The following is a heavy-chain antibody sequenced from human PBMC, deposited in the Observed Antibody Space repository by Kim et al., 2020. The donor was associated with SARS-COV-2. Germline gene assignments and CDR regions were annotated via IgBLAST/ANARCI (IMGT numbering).Heavy chain of an antibody. J-gene: IGHJ6*02. D-gene: IGHD3-16*01. Sequence: KSRVTISVDTSKNQFSLKLSSVTAADTAVYYCARDMRGGYGLYYYYGMDVWGQGTTVTVSS. V-gene: IGHV4-59*01. CDR3: ARDMRGGYGLYYYYGMDV.